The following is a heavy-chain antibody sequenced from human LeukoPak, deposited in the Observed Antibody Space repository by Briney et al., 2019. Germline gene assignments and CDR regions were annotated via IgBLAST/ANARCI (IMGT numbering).Heavy chain of an antibody. CDR2: IYYSGST. J-gene: IGHJ5*02. V-gene: IGHV4-34*01. Sequence: SETLSLTCAVYGGSFSGYYWSWIRQPPGKGLEWIGSIYYSGSTYYNPSLKSRVTISVDTSKNQFSLKLSSVTAADTAVYYCARRPDWFDPWGQGTLVTVSS. CDR1: GGSFSGYY. CDR3: ARRPDWFDP.